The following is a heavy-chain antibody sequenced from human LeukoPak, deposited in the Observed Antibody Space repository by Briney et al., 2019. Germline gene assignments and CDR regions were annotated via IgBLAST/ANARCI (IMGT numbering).Heavy chain of an antibody. Sequence: GGSLRLSCAASGFIFSSYAMHWVRQAPGKGLEWVALISYDGSNTYYADSVKGRFTISRDNSKNTLYLQMNSLTAEDTAVYYCARDWSSKYPYYYGMDVWGQGTTVTVSS. D-gene: IGHD4-11*01. J-gene: IGHJ6*02. CDR2: ISYDGSNT. CDR1: GFIFSSYA. CDR3: ARDWSSKYPYYYGMDV. V-gene: IGHV3-30-3*01.